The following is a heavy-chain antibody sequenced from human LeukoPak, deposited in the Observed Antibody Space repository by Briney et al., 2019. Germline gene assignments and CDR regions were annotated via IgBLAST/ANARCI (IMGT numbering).Heavy chain of an antibody. D-gene: IGHD6-13*01. CDR2: IKKDGREK. V-gene: IGHV3-7*03. J-gene: IGHJ4*02. CDR3: ARGGRGSRAAGPYYFDY. CDR1: GFTFNSYW. Sequence: GGSLRLSCGAFGFTFNSYWKHWVRQAPGKGPEGVANIKKDGREKYYVDSVRGRFTISRDNATNSLYLQMNSLAAEDTAVYYCARGGRGSRAAGPYYFDYWGQGTLVTVSS.